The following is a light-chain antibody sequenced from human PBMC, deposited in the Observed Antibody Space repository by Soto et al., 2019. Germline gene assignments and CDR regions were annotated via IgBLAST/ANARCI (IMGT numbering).Light chain of an antibody. Sequence: DIQMTQSPSTLPASVGDRVTITCRASQSISTWLAWYQQKPGTAPKVLIYHASNLQSGVPSRFSGSGPGTEFTLTISSLQPDDFATYYCQQYNSYWTFGQGTKVDI. CDR1: QSISTW. J-gene: IGKJ1*01. V-gene: IGKV1-5*01. CDR2: HAS. CDR3: QQYNSYWT.